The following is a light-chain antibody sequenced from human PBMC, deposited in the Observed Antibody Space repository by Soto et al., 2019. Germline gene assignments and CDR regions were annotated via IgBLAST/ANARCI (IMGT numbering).Light chain of an antibody. V-gene: IGLV2-11*01. CDR2: DVS. Sequence: QSALTQPRSVSGSPGQSVTISCTGTGSDVGGYNYVSWYQQHPGKAPKLMIYDVSKRPSGVPDRFSGSKSGNTASLTISGLQAEDEADYYCCSYAGSYPYVFGTGTKVNVL. CDR1: GSDVGGYNY. CDR3: CSYAGSYPYV. J-gene: IGLJ1*01.